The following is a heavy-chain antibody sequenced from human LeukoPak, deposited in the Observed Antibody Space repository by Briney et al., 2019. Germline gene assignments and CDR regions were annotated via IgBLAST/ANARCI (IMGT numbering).Heavy chain of an antibody. CDR1: GFSFSSYD. V-gene: IGHV3-21*01. J-gene: IGHJ4*02. CDR3: ARGGATMVRGVHGY. Sequence: GGSLRLSCAASGFSFSSYDMNWVRQAPGKGLEWVSSISSSSSYIYYADSVKGRFTISRDNSKNSLFLQMNSLRAEDTAVYYCARGGATMVRGVHGYWGQGTLVTVSS. D-gene: IGHD3-10*01. CDR2: ISSSSSYI.